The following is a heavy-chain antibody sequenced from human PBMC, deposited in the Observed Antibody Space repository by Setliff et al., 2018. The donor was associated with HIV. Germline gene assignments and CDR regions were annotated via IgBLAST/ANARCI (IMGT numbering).Heavy chain of an antibody. CDR1: GGSFSGYY. J-gene: IGHJ4*02. V-gene: IGHV4-34*01. D-gene: IGHD2-15*01. CDR2: INHSGST. Sequence: LSLTCAVYGGSFSGYYWSWIRQPPGKGLEWIGEINHSGSTNYNPSLKSRVTISVDTSKNQFSLKLSPVTAADTAVYYCARGRCSGGSCYSARYYFDYWGQGTLVTVSS. CDR3: ARGRCSGGSCYSARYYFDY.